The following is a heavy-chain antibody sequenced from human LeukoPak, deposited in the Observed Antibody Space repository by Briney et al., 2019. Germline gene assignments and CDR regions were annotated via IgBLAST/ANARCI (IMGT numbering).Heavy chain of an antibody. Sequence: GGSLRLSCATSAFIFNNAWMTWVRQAPGKGLEWVGRIKSKTDGGTTDYAAPVKGRFTISRDDSKNTLYLQMNSLRAEDTAVYYCAKDTSYHGYWGQGTLVTVSS. V-gene: IGHV3-15*01. CDR1: AFIFNNAW. CDR3: AKDTSYHGY. CDR2: IKSKTDGGTT. D-gene: IGHD3-16*02. J-gene: IGHJ4*02.